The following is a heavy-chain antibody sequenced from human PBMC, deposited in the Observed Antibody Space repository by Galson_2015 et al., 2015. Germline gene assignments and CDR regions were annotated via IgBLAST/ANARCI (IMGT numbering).Heavy chain of an antibody. Sequence: SVKVSCKASGYTFTGYYMHWVRQAPGQGLEWMGRINPNSGGTNYAQKFQGRVTMTRDTSISTAYMELSRLRSDDTAVYYCARDGGEIRDWFDPWGQGTLVTVPS. V-gene: IGHV1-2*06. J-gene: IGHJ5*02. D-gene: IGHD3-10*01. CDR2: INPNSGGT. CDR1: GYTFTGYY. CDR3: ARDGGEIRDWFDP.